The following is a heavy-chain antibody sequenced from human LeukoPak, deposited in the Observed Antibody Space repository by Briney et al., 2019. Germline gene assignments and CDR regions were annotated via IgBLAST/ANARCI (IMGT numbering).Heavy chain of an antibody. D-gene: IGHD3-22*01. V-gene: IGHV3-21*01. Sequence: PGGSLRLSCAASGFTFSIYSMNWVRQAPGKGLEWVSSISSSSSYKDYADSLKGRFSISGDNANNSVYLQMNSLRAEDTAVYYCARGYSSPGYFEYWGQGVLVTVSS. CDR2: ISSSSSYK. J-gene: IGHJ4*02. CDR1: GFTFSIYS. CDR3: ARGYSSPGYFEY.